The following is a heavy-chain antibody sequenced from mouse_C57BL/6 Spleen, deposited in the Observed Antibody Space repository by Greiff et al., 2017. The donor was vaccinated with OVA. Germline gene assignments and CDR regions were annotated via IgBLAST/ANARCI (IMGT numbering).Heavy chain of an antibody. CDR2: IDPSDSYT. CDR1: GYTFTSYW. J-gene: IGHJ1*03. V-gene: IGHV1-59*01. CDR3: ARLEAYCSNYEYFDV. Sequence: QVQLKQPGAELVRPGSSVKLSCKASGYTFTSYWMHWVKQRPGQGLEWMGVIDPSDSYTNYNQKFKGKATLTVDTSSSTAYMQLSSLTSEDSAVYYCARLEAYCSNYEYFDVWGTGTTVTVSS. D-gene: IGHD2-5*01.